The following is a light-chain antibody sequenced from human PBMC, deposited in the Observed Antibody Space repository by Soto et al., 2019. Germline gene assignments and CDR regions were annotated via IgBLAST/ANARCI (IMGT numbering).Light chain of an antibody. V-gene: IGKV3-20*01. Sequence: EIVLTQSPGTLSLSPGERATLSCRASQSVSGSYLAWYQQKPGQAPRLLIYGASSRATGIPDRFSGSGSGTDFTLTISRLEPEDFAVFYCQHYDSLPITFGQGTRLEIK. CDR1: QSVSGSY. J-gene: IGKJ5*01. CDR3: QHYDSLPIT. CDR2: GAS.